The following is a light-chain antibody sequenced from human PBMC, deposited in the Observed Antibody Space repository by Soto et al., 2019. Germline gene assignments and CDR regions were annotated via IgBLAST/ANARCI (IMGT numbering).Light chain of an antibody. J-gene: IGKJ5*01. Sequence: DIQMTQSPSSLSASVGDRVTITCQASQDISKYLNWYQQKPGKAPKLLIFDASNLETGVPSRFSGSGSGTDFTFTISSLQPEDIATYYCQQYDILPPITFGRGTRLEI. CDR2: DAS. CDR1: QDISKY. CDR3: QQYDILPPIT. V-gene: IGKV1-33*01.